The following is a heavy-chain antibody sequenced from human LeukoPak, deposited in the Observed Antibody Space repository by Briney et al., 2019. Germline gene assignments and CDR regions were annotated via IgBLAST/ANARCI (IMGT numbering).Heavy chain of an antibody. CDR2: IYTSGTT. V-gene: IGHV4-4*07. D-gene: IGHD3-10*01. J-gene: IGHJ4*02. CDR1: GGSTIIYF. Sequence: KTSETLSLTCTVSGGSTIIYFRSWIRQPAGRGLKWLGHIYTSGTTHYNPSLKNRVTISLYTSKSQFSLQLNSVTAADSAVYYCARAEGSGSGVYTLDYWGQGILVTVSS. CDR3: ARAEGSGSGVYTLDY.